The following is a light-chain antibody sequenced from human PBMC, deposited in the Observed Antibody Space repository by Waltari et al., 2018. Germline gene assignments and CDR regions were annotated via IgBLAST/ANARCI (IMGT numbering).Light chain of an antibody. CDR1: DSVLYSSNNKNY. Sequence: DLVMTQSPDSLAVSLGERATINCKSSDSVLYSSNNKNYLAWYQQKPGQPPKLLIYWASTRESGVPDRFSGSGSGTDFTLTISSLQAEDVAVYYCQQYYTTPLTFGGGTKVEIK. J-gene: IGKJ4*01. V-gene: IGKV4-1*01. CDR2: WAS. CDR3: QQYYTTPLT.